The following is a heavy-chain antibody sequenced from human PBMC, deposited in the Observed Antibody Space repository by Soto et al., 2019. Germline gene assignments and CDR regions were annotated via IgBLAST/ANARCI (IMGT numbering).Heavy chain of an antibody. CDR1: GYSLPDYS. Sequence: QVQFVQSEAEVKKPGASVRLSCKPSGYSLPDYSIQWVRQAAGQGLQWLGWIHPGTGYTESSQRFQGRLTRTMDNSATTFYMDLTSLTSEDTAVYFCTRDLNGGNPFDSWGQGTLVTVSS. CDR2: IHPGTGYT. CDR3: TRDLNGGNPFDS. J-gene: IGHJ4*02. V-gene: IGHV1-3*01. D-gene: IGHD2-8*01.